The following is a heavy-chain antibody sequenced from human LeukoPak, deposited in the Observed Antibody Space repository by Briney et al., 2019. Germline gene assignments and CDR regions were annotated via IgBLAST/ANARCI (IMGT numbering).Heavy chain of an antibody. CDR2: ISSSSSTI. J-gene: IGHJ4*02. CDR3: ARDHRVVPAAITN. Sequence: GESLRLSCAASGFTFSSYSMNWVRQAPGKGLEWVSYISSSSSTIYYADSVKGRFTISRDNAKNSLYLQMNSLRAEDTAVYYCARDHRVVPAAITNWGQGTLVTVSS. V-gene: IGHV3-48*01. D-gene: IGHD2-2*02. CDR1: GFTFSSYS.